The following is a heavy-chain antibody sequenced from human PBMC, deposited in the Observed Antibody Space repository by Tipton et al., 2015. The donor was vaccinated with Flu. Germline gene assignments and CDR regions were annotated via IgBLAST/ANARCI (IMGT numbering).Heavy chain of an antibody. Sequence: SLRLSCAVSAFNVSDNYMSWVRQAPGKGLEWVSIIFTGGNTYYADSVKGRFTISRDISGNTLFLQMNSLRTDDTALYFCAADRGGSYFDYWGQGTLVTVSS. J-gene: IGHJ4*02. V-gene: IGHV3-66*02. CDR1: AFNVSDNY. CDR3: AADRGGSYFDY. CDR2: IFTGGNT. D-gene: IGHD3-16*01.